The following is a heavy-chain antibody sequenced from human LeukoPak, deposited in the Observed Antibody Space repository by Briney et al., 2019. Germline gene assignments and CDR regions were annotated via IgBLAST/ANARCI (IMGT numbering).Heavy chain of an antibody. V-gene: IGHV1-46*01. CDR2: INPSAGST. CDR3: ARGSSSGWYYFDY. J-gene: IGHJ4*02. D-gene: IGHD6-19*01. CDR1: GYTFTTYN. Sequence: ASVKVSCKASGYTFTTYNMHWVRQAPGQGLEWMGIINPSAGSTSYAQKFQGRVTVTRDTSTSTVNMVLSSLRSEDTAVYYCARGSSSGWYYFDYWGQGTLVTVSS.